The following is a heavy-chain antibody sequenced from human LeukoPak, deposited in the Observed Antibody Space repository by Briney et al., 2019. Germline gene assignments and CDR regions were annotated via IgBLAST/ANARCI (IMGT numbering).Heavy chain of an antibody. D-gene: IGHD4-11*01. J-gene: IGHJ4*02. Sequence: ASVKVSCKASGYTFTSYAMHWVRQVPGKGLEWMGWINTKTEKTTYAQAFTGRFVFSLDTSVSTAYLQIDSLQADDTAVYYCARTVTTRLFYFDYWGQGSLVTVSS. CDR2: INTKTEKT. CDR3: ARTVTTRLFYFDY. CDR1: GYTFTSYA. V-gene: IGHV7-4-1*01.